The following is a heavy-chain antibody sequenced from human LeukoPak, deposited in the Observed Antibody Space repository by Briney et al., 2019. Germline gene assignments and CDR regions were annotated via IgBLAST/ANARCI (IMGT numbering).Heavy chain of an antibody. D-gene: IGHD2-15*01. Sequence: PGGSLRLSCAVSGFTFSDYYMSWIRQAPGKGLEWVSSISSGSTNIYYTGLVRGRFTISRDNAKNSLFLQMNSLKTEDTAVYYCAKGYCGGGTCYSGFLWGQGTLVTVSS. CDR2: ISSGSTNI. CDR3: AKGYCGGGTCYSGFL. CDR1: GFTFSDYY. J-gene: IGHJ4*02. V-gene: IGHV3-11*01.